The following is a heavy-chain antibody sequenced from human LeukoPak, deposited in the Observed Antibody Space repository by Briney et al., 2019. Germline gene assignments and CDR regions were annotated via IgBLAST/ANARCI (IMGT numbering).Heavy chain of an antibody. V-gene: IGHV4-39*07. CDR3: ARVRNGDYIDY. CDR1: GGSISSSSYY. Sequence: PSETLSLTCTVSGGSISSSSYYWGWIRQPPGKGLEWIGSIYYSGSTYYNPSLKSRVTISVDTSKNQFSLKLSSVTAADTAVYYCARVRNGDYIDYWGQGTLVTGSS. D-gene: IGHD4-17*01. CDR2: IYYSGST. J-gene: IGHJ4*02.